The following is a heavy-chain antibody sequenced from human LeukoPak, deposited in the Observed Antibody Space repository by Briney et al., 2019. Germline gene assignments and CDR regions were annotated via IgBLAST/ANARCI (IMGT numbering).Heavy chain of an antibody. CDR1: GYTFTSYD. CDR3: ATVVAVAGTNWFDP. J-gene: IGHJ5*02. V-gene: IGHV1-8*01. Sequence: ASVKVSCKASGYTFTSYDINWVRQATGQGLEWMGWMNPNSGNTGYAQKFQGRVTMTRNTSISTAYMELSSLRSEDTAVYYCATVVAVAGTNWFDPWGQGTLVTVSS. D-gene: IGHD6-19*01. CDR2: MNPNSGNT.